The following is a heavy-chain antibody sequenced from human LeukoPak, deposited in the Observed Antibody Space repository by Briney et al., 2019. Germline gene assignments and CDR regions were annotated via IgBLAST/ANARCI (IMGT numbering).Heavy chain of an antibody. CDR1: GFAFSGSA. CDR2: IRSKANSYAT. V-gene: IGHV3-73*01. CDR3: TRLHYSESSPQDY. Sequence: GGSLRLSCAASGFAFSGSAMHWVRQASGKGLEWVGRIRSKANSYATAYAASVKGRFTISRDDSKNTAYLQMNSLKTEDTAVYYCTRLHYSESSPQDYWGQGTLVTVSA. D-gene: IGHD1-26*01. J-gene: IGHJ4*02.